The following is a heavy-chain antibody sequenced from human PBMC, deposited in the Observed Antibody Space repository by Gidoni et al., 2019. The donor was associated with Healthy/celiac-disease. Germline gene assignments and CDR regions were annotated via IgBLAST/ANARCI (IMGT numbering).Heavy chain of an antibody. CDR1: GGSISSSNW. Sequence: QVQLQESGPGLVKPSGTLSLTCAVSGGSISSSNWWSWVRQPPGKGLEWIGEIYHSGSTYYNPSLKSRVTISVDKSKNQFSLKLSSVTAADTAVYYCARDRNYYDSSGYSPGRGMDVWGQGTTVTVSS. CDR2: IYHSGST. CDR3: ARDRNYYDSSGYSPGRGMDV. D-gene: IGHD3-22*01. J-gene: IGHJ6*02. V-gene: IGHV4-4*02.